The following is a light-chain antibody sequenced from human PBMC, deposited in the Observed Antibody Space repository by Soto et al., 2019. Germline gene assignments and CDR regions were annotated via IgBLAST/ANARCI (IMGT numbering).Light chain of an antibody. CDR1: QSIKSTY. CDR2: ATS. CDR3: QHYGDSAPFT. J-gene: IGKJ3*01. Sequence: EVVLTQSPGTLSLSPGERATLSCRTSQSIKSTYLARYQPKPGQAPRLLMSATSRRATGIPDRFSGSGSGTDFTLSISRLEPEDVAVYYCQHYGDSAPFTFGPGTKVDVK. V-gene: IGKV3-20*01.